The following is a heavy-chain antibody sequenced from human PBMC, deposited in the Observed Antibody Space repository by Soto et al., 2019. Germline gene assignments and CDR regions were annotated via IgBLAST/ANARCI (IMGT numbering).Heavy chain of an antibody. CDR1: GGSISSYY. V-gene: IGHV4-59*01. CDR3: ARGRGDTAMAWYF. D-gene: IGHD5-18*01. Sequence: SETLSLTCTVSGGSISSYYWSWIRQSPGKGLEWIGYISYSGSTKYNPSLKSRVTISVDTSKNQFSLKLSSVTAADTAVYYCARGRGDTAMAWYFWGQGTLVTVSS. J-gene: IGHJ4*02. CDR2: ISYSGST.